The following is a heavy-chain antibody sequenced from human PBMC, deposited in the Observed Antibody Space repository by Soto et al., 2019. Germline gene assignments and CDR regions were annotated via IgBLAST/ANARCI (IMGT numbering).Heavy chain of an antibody. CDR1: GYTFTSYA. J-gene: IGHJ4*02. Sequence: QVQLVQSGAEVKKPGASVKVSCKASGYTFTSYAMHWVRQAPGQRLEWMGWINAGNGNTKYSQKFQGRVTITRDTAASTAYMELSSLRSEDTAVYYCARGGVHPHGPHFDYWGQGTLVTVSS. V-gene: IGHV1-3*01. D-gene: IGHD1-1*01. CDR2: INAGNGNT. CDR3: ARGGVHPHGPHFDY.